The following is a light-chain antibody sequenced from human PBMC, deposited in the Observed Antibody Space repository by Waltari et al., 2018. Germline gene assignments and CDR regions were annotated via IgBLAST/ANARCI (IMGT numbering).Light chain of an antibody. V-gene: IGKV1-5*03. CDR2: KAS. J-gene: IGKJ3*01. Sequence: DIQMTQSPSTLPASVGDRVTITCRASQSISSWLAWYQQKPGKAPKLLIYKASSLESGVPSRFSGSGSGTEFTLTISSLQPDDFATYYCQQYNSYSGFGPGTKVDIK. CDR1: QSISSW. CDR3: QQYNSYSG.